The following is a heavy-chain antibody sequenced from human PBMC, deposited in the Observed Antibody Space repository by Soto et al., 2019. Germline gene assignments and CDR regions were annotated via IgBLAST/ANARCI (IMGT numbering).Heavy chain of an antibody. D-gene: IGHD6-13*01. J-gene: IGHJ6*02. CDR1: GFTFSDYY. CDR3: AGEVYSSTVPTYSSYYGMDF. V-gene: IGHV3-11*01. Sequence: QVQLVESGGGLVKPGGSLRLSCAASGFTFSDYYMSWIRQAPGKGLEWVSYISSSGSTIYYADAVKGRFTISRDNAKNSTCLHSNSLSAKDTAVYCCAGEVYSSTVPTYSSYYGMDFWGQGTTVTVSS. CDR2: ISSSGSTI.